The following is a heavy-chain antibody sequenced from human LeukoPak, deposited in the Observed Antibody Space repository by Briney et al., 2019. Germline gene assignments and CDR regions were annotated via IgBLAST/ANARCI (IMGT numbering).Heavy chain of an antibody. D-gene: IGHD3-22*01. CDR1: GFTFDSYW. CDR3: ARGARGSSSGYSWSDY. V-gene: IGHV3-7*01. Sequence: PGGSLRLSCAASGFTFDSYWMTWVRQAPGKGLEWVANIKGDGSEKYYVDSVKGRFTISRDNAKNSLYVEMNSLRVEDTAVYYCARGARGSSSGYSWSDYWGQGTLVTVSS. J-gene: IGHJ4*02. CDR2: IKGDGSEK.